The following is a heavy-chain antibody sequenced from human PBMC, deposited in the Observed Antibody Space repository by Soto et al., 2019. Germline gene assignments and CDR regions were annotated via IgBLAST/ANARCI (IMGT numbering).Heavy chain of an antibody. J-gene: IGHJ4*02. CDR1: GDSISSGGYS. CDR2: IYQSGST. D-gene: IGHD2-15*01. V-gene: IGHV4-30-2*01. CDR3: ARMGAGYCSGGSCSSFDY. Sequence: QLQLQESGSGLVKPSQTLSLTCAVSGDSISSGGYSWSWIRQPPGKGLEWIGYIYQSGSTYYNPSLKSRVTISVDRSKNQFSLNLSSVTAADTAVYYCARMGAGYCSGGSCSSFDYWGQGTLVTVSS.